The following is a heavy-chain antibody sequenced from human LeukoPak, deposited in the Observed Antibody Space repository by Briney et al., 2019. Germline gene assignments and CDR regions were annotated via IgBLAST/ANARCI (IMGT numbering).Heavy chain of an antibody. J-gene: IGHJ4*02. CDR3: ARDRRDTAMARFGY. V-gene: IGHV4-59*01. CDR2: IYYSGST. D-gene: IGHD5-18*01. CDR1: GGSISSYY. Sequence: SETLSLTCTVSGGSISSYYWSWIRQPPGKGLEWIGYIYYSGSTNYNPSLKSRVTISVDTSKNQFSLKLSSVTAADTAVYYCARDRRDTAMARFGYWGQGTLVTVSS.